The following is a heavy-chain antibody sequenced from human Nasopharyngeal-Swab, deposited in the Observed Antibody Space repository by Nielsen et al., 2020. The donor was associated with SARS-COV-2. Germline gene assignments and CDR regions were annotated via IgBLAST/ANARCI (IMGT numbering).Heavy chain of an antibody. Sequence: ASVKVSCKASGYTFTSYYMHWVRQAPGQGLEWMGIINPSGGSTSYAQKFQGRVTMTRDTSTSTVYMELSSLRSEDTAVYYCVRDTTGTTKFDYWGQGTLVTVSS. D-gene: IGHD1-1*01. CDR2: INPSGGST. CDR1: GYTFTSYY. V-gene: IGHV1-46*01. J-gene: IGHJ4*02. CDR3: VRDTTGTTKFDY.